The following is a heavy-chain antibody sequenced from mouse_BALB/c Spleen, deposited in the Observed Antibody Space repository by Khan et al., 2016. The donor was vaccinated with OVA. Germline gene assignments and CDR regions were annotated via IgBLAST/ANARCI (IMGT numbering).Heavy chain of an antibody. CDR3: ERGGYGGFDY. CDR2: IFPGDGST. V-gene: IGHV1S56*01. Sequence: QVQLQQTGAELVKPGASVTLSCKASGYTFTSYDINWVRQRPEQGLEWNGWIFPGDGSTKYNEKFKGRATLTTDNSSSTAYMHLSMLTSEDSAVYLCERGGYGGFDYWGQGTLVTVSA. D-gene: IGHD2-14*01. CDR1: GYTFTSYD. J-gene: IGHJ3*01.